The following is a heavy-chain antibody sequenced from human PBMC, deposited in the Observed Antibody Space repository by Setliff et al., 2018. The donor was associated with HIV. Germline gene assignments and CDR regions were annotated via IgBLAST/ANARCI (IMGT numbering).Heavy chain of an antibody. V-gene: IGHV3-15*01. CDR1: GFNFKNAW. Sequence: GGSLRLSCAGSGFNFKNAWMGWVRQAPGKGLEWVGRIKSRVDGETTAYAAPLKGRFTISRDDSKNTLYLQMDSLSTEDTAVYYCILLGMHGAFDIWGQGTMVTVSS. J-gene: IGHJ3*02. CDR2: IKSRVDGETT. D-gene: IGHD7-27*01. CDR3: ILLGMHGAFDI.